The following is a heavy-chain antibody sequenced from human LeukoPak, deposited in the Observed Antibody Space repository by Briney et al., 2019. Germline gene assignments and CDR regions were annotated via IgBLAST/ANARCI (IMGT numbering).Heavy chain of an antibody. CDR3: ARDLADSKSY. V-gene: IGHV4-39*07. CDR2: VHYSGTT. J-gene: IGHJ4*02. CDR1: GDSISSSTYY. Sequence: SETLSLTCSVSGDSISSSTYYWGWIRQPPGKGLEWIGSVHYSGTTYYNPSLKSRVTVSVDTSKNQFSPRLSSVTAADTAVYYCARDLADSKSYWGQGTLVTVSS. D-gene: IGHD2-15*01.